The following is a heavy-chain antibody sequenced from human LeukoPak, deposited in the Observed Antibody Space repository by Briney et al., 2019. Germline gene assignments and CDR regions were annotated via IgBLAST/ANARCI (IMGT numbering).Heavy chain of an antibody. J-gene: IGHJ4*02. CDR3: ARKRSFDL. CDR2: IYYSESA. V-gene: IGHV4-59*02. CDR1: GDSVSSYY. D-gene: IGHD3-9*01. Sequence: PSETLPLTCTVSGDSVSSYYWNWLRQPPGKRLEWIGCIYYSESATYNPSLKSRVTISLDTSKNQFFLKLSSVSAADTAVYYCARKRSFDLWGQGTLVTVSS.